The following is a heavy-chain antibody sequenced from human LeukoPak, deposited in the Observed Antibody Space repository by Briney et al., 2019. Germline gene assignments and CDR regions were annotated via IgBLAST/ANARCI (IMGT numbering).Heavy chain of an antibody. Sequence: SETLSLTCAVYGGSFSGYYWSWIRQPPGKGLEWIGEINLSGSTNYNPSLKSRVTISVDTSKNQFSLKLSSVTAADTAVYYCATPVGVTKSGFGRWGQGTLVTVSS. CDR2: INLSGST. CDR3: ATPVGVTKSGFGR. J-gene: IGHJ4*02. CDR1: GGSFSGYY. D-gene: IGHD1-26*01. V-gene: IGHV4-34*01.